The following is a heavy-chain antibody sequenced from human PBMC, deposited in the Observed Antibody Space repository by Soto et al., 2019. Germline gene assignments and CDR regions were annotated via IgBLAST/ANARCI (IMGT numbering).Heavy chain of an antibody. J-gene: IGHJ4*02. V-gene: IGHV3-33*01. CDR1: GFTLNSYG. CDR2: IWHDGSKK. Sequence: QVQLVESGGGVVQPGKSLRLSCAASGFTLNSYGMHWVRQAPGKGLEWVAIIWHDGSKKYYADSVKGRFTISRDNYKNTLYLQMNGVRVGDTAVYHCARDPLPWLPGSFAQWGQGILVTVSS. CDR3: ARDPLPWLPGSFAQ. D-gene: IGHD3-16*01.